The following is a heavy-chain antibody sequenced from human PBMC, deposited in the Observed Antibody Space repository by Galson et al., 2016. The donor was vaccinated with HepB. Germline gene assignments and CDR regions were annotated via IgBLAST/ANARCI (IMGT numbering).Heavy chain of an antibody. J-gene: IGHJ4*02. CDR3: AKYRDHSSGYYPLDY. CDR1: RFTFTSYA. Sequence: SLRLSCAASRFTFTSYAMSWVRQAPGKGLEWVSAINGGGGFTYYADSVKGRFTISRDNSKNTVYLKMNSLRAEDTAVYYCAKYRDHSSGYYPLDYWGQGTLVTVSS. V-gene: IGHV3-23*01. D-gene: IGHD3-22*01. CDR2: INGGGGFT.